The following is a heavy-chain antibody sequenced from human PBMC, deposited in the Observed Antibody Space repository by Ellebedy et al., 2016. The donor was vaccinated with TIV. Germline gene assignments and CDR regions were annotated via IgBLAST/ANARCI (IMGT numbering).Heavy chain of an antibody. D-gene: IGHD1-26*01. CDR3: ARLVIGSVGATDY. CDR1: GYSFSTYW. J-gene: IGHJ4*02. Sequence: GESLKISXKGSGYSFSTYWINWMRQMPGKGLEWMGIIYPDDSDTRYSPSFQGQVTISVDKSFNTAYLQWSSLKASDTAMYYCARLVIGSVGATDYWGQGTLVTVSS. V-gene: IGHV5-51*01. CDR2: IYPDDSDT.